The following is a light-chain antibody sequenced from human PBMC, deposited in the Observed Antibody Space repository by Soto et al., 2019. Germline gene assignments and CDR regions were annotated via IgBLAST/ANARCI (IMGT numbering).Light chain of an antibody. CDR3: ATWDDGLNGPVV. Sequence: QSVLTQPPSASGTPGQRVTISCSGSSSNIGGNTVNWYQQLPGTAPKLLIYRNDQRPSGVPDRFSGSKSGTSASLAISGLQCEDEADYYCATWDDGLNGPVVFGGGTKVTVL. V-gene: IGLV1-44*01. CDR1: SSNIGGNT. J-gene: IGLJ2*01. CDR2: RND.